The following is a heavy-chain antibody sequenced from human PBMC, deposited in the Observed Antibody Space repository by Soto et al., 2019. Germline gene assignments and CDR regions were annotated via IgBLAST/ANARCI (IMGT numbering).Heavy chain of an antibody. D-gene: IGHD5-12*01. CDR1: GDSVSSNSAA. Sequence: SQTLSLTCSISGDSVSSNSAAWNWIRQSPSRGLEWLGRTYYRSKWYNDYAVSVKSRITINPDTSKNQLSLQLNSVTPEDTAVYYCARLTLPRRDGYNGWFDPWGQGTLVTVSS. J-gene: IGHJ5*02. CDR3: ARLTLPRRDGYNGWFDP. CDR2: TYYRSKWYN. V-gene: IGHV6-1*01.